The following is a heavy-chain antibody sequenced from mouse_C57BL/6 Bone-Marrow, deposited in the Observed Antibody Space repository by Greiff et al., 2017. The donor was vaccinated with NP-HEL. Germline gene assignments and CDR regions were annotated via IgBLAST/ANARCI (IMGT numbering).Heavy chain of an antibody. Sequence: VQRVESGPELVKPGASVKLSCKASGYTFTSYDINWVKQRPGQGLEWIGWIYPRDGSNKYNEQFKGKATLTVDTSSSTAYMELHSLTSEDSAVYFCARDYGSSFLFAYWGQGTLVTVSA. CDR2: IYPRDGSN. V-gene: IGHV1-85*01. CDR3: ARDYGSSFLFAY. CDR1: GYTFTSYD. D-gene: IGHD1-1*01. J-gene: IGHJ3*01.